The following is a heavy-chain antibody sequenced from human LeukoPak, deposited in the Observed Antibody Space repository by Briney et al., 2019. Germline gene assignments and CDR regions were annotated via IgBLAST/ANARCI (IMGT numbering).Heavy chain of an antibody. CDR1: GVSITSDTYY. Sequence: SETLSLTRAVSGVSITSDTYYWSWMRQPRGKGVEWIGYLLHSGSTYHNASLKSRVTILEDPPKTQFSLKLGSVTAADTAVYFCARTRDFWTAYFDYWGQGILVTASS. CDR2: LLHSGST. V-gene: IGHV4-30-2*01. CDR3: ARTRDFWTAYFDY. J-gene: IGHJ4*02. D-gene: IGHD3/OR15-3a*01.